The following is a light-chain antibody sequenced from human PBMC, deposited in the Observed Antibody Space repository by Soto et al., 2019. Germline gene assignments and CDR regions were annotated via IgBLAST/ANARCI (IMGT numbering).Light chain of an antibody. CDR2: DAA. J-gene: IGKJ2*02. Sequence: ETVLTQSPGTLFLSPGERATLSCRASQSFISTYLAWYQQKPGQAPRLLIFDAASRAPGIPDRFIGSGSGTDFTLTISRLEPEDFAVYFCQQYGTSPCTFGQGTKLEIK. CDR3: QQYGTSPCT. V-gene: IGKV3-20*01. CDR1: QSFISTY.